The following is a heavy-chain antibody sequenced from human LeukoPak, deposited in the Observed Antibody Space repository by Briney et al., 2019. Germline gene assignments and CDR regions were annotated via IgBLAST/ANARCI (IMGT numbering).Heavy chain of an antibody. Sequence: GASVKVSCKASEYTLTSYYLHWVRQAPGQGLEWMAIIIPSGGSTSHAQKFQGRVTMTRDTSASTAYMDLSSLRSEDTAVYYCVRDGYSYGLLSKDIDYWGQGTLVTVSS. J-gene: IGHJ4*02. CDR2: IIPSGGST. V-gene: IGHV1-46*01. CDR3: VRDGYSYGLLSKDIDY. D-gene: IGHD5-18*01. CDR1: EYTLTSYY.